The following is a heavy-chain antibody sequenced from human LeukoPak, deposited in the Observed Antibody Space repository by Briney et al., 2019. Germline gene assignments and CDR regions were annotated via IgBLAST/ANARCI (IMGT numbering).Heavy chain of an antibody. J-gene: IGHJ4*02. CDR1: GGSISSYD. D-gene: IGHD3-22*01. V-gene: IGHV4-4*07. Sequence: SETLSLTCTVSGGSISSYDWSWIRRPPGKGREWIGRIYTSGSTNYNPSLKSRVTMSVDTSKNQFSLKLSSVTAADTAVYYCARDRYYYDSSGYYWLFDYWGQGTLVTVSS. CDR2: IYTSGST. CDR3: ARDRYYYDSSGYYWLFDY.